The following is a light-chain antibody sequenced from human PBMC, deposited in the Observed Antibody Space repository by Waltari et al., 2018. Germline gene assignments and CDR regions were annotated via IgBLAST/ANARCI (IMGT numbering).Light chain of an antibody. V-gene: IGKV3-20*01. Sequence: EVVLTQSPGTMSLSPGESATLSCRASQSVSKYLAWYQQRHGQAPRLLIYAASTRATGIPDRFSGSGYGTDFSLTISRLEPEDFAVYYCQNHERLPAKFGQGTKVEIK. J-gene: IGKJ1*01. CDR3: QNHERLPAK. CDR1: QSVSKY. CDR2: AAS.